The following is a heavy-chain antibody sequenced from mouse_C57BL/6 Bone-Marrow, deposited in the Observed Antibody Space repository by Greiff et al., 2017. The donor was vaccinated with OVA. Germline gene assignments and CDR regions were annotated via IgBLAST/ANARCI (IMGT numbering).Heavy chain of an antibody. CDR3: ARWWPSY. CDR1: GYTFTSYG. V-gene: IGHV1-81*01. J-gene: IGHJ3*01. D-gene: IGHD1-1*02. CDR2: IYPRSGNT. Sequence: VQLQQSGAELARPGASVKLSCKASGYTFTSYGISWVKQRTGQGLEWIGEIYPRSGNTYYNEKFKGKATLTADKSSSTAYMELRSLASEDSAVYFCARWWPSYWGQGTLVTVSA.